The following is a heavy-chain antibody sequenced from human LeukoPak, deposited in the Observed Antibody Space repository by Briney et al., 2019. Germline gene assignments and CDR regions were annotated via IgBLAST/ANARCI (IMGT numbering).Heavy chain of an antibody. CDR2: INSDGRST. D-gene: IGHD3-9*01. Sequence: VGSLRLSCAASGFTFSSYWMHWVRQAPGQGLVWVSRINSDGRSTSYADSVKGRFTISRDNAKNTLYLQMNSLRAEDTAVYYCARPRNDILSGFHYYYGLDVWGQGTTVTVSS. J-gene: IGHJ6*02. CDR3: ARPRNDILSGFHYYYGLDV. V-gene: IGHV3-74*01. CDR1: GFTFSSYW.